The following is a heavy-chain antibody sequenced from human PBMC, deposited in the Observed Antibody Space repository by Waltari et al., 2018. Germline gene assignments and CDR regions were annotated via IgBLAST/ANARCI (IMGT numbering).Heavy chain of an antibody. D-gene: IGHD6-13*01. J-gene: IGHJ2*01. CDR3: AKGEAVGQQLYWYFDL. Sequence: QVQLVESGGGVVQPGRSLRLSCAASGFTFSSYGMHWVRQAPGKGLEWVAVISYDGSNKYYADSVKGRFTISRDNSKNTLYLQMNSLRAEDTAVYYCAKGEAVGQQLYWYFDLWGRGTLVTVSS. CDR1: GFTFSSYG. V-gene: IGHV3-30*18. CDR2: ISYDGSNK.